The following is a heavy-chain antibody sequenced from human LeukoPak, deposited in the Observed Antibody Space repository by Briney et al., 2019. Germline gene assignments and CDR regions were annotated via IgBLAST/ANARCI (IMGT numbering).Heavy chain of an antibody. J-gene: IGHJ4*02. V-gene: IGHV1-69*04. D-gene: IGHD3-10*01. CDR1: GGTFSSYA. CDR3: ARVKVGLYGSGSYRYFDY. Sequence: GASVKVSCKASGGTFSSYAISWVRQAPGQGLEWMGRIIPILGIANYAQKFQGRVTITADKSTSTAYMELSSLRSEDTAVYYCARVKVGLYGSGSYRYFDYWGQGTLVTVSS. CDR2: IIPILGIA.